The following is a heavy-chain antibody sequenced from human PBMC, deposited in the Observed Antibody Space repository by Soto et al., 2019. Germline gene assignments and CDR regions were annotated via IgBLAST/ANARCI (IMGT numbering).Heavy chain of an antibody. V-gene: IGHV1-3*01. D-gene: IGHD4-17*01. CDR3: ASEIDATTVTRLDD. CDR1: GYTFSGRV. Sequence: ASVKVSCKASGYTFSGRVMHWVRQAPGQRLEWMGWINADNGNTKYSQKFQDRVTITRDTSASTAYMELSSLRSEDTTVYYCASEIDATTVTRLDDWGQGSLVTGSS. CDR2: INADNGNT. J-gene: IGHJ4*02.